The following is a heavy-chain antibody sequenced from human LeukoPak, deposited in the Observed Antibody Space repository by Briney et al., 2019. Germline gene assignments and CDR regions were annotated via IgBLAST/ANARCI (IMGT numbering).Heavy chain of an antibody. CDR1: GLTFGSYT. Sequence: GGSLRLSCAVSGLTFGSYTMNWVRQAPGKGLEWVSHISSTSTTYYADSVKGRFTTSRDNAKNLLYLQMNSLRDEDTAVYYCAAAGDYWGQGTLVTVSS. CDR3: AAAGDY. CDR2: ISSTSTT. J-gene: IGHJ4*02. V-gene: IGHV3-48*02. D-gene: IGHD3-10*01.